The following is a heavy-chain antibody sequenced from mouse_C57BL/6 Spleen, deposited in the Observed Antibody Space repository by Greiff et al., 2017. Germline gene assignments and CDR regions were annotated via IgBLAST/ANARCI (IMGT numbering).Heavy chain of an antibody. Sequence: VQLQQSGPELVKPGASVKLSCKASGYTFTSYDINWVKQRPGQGLEWIGWIYPRDGSTKYNEKFKGKATLTVDTSSSTAYLELHSLTSEDSAVYFCATTVVDQGYYAMDYWGQGTSVTVSS. CDR1: GYTFTSYD. CDR3: ATTVVDQGYYAMDY. V-gene: IGHV1-85*01. D-gene: IGHD1-1*01. CDR2: IYPRDGST. J-gene: IGHJ4*01.